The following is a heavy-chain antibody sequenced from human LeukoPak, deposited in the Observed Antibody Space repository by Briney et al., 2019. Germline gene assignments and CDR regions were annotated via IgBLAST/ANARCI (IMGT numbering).Heavy chain of an antibody. D-gene: IGHD3-16*01. V-gene: IGHV3-23*01. Sequence: GGSLRLSCAASGFTFSSYAMSWVRQAPGKGLEWVSAISGSGGSTYYADSVKGRFTISRDNSKNTLYLQMNSLRAEDTAVYYCARDYVAVPEFWFDPWGQGTLVTVSS. CDR1: GFTFSSYA. CDR2: ISGSGGST. J-gene: IGHJ5*02. CDR3: ARDYVAVPEFWFDP.